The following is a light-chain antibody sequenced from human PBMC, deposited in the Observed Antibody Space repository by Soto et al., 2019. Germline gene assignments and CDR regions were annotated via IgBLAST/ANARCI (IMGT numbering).Light chain of an antibody. Sequence: QSVLTQPASVSGSPGQSITISCTGTNSDVGGYNYVSWYQQHPGKAPELMIYEVSHRPSGVSNRFSGSKSDNTASLTISGLRAEDEADYYCQSYDSSPSGYVFGTGTKVTVL. CDR2: EVS. V-gene: IGLV2-14*01. CDR1: NSDVGGYNY. J-gene: IGLJ1*01. CDR3: QSYDSSPSGYV.